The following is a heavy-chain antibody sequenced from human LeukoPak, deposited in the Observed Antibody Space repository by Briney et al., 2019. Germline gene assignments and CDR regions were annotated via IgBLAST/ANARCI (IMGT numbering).Heavy chain of an antibody. CDR1: GFTFSSYG. J-gene: IGHJ1*01. CDR2: IRYDGSNK. Sequence: PGGSLRLSCAASGFTFSSYGMHWVRQAPGKGLEWVAFIRYDGSNKYYADSVKGRFTISRDNSKNTLYLQMNSLRAEDTAVYYCARDYYDSPQYFQHWGQGTLVTVSS. V-gene: IGHV3-30*02. D-gene: IGHD3-22*01. CDR3: ARDYYDSPQYFQH.